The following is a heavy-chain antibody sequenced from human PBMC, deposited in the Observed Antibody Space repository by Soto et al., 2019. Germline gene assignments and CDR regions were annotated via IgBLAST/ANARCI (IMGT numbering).Heavy chain of an antibody. Sequence: SETLSLTCTVSGGSIISSSYYWVWIRQPPGKGLEWIGSIYYSGSTYYNPSLKSRVTISVDTSKNQFSLKLSSVTAADTAVYYCARSQTTVTSYDFWGQGTLVTVSS. CDR3: ARSQTTVTSYDF. J-gene: IGHJ4*02. V-gene: IGHV4-39*01. CDR1: GGSIISSSYY. D-gene: IGHD4-17*01. CDR2: IYYSGST.